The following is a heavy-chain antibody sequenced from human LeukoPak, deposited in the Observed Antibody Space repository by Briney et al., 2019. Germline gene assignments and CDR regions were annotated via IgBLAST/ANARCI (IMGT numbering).Heavy chain of an antibody. J-gene: IGHJ4*02. V-gene: IGHV1-2*02. CDR3: AREHSGYDLENDY. D-gene: IGHD5-12*01. CDR1: GYTFTGYY. CDR2: INPNSGGT. Sequence: GASVKVSCKASGYTFTGYYMHWVRQAPGQGLEWMGWINPNSGGTNYAQKFQGRVTMTRDTSISTAYMELSRLRSDDTAVYYCAREHSGYDLENDYWGQGTLVTVSS.